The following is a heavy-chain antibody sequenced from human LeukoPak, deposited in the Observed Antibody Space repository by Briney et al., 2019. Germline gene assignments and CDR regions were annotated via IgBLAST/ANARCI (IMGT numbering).Heavy chain of an antibody. V-gene: IGHV1-2*02. J-gene: IGHJ6*02. D-gene: IGHD6-19*01. CDR1: GYTFTGYY. CDR3: ARDVGSSGWYSGYYYYGMDV. CDR2: INPNSGGT. Sequence: GASVTVSCKASGYTFTGYYMHWVRQAPGQGLEWMGWINPNSGGTNYAQKFQGRVTMTRDTSISTAYMELSRLRSDDTAVYYCARDVGSSGWYSGYYYYGMDVWGQGTTVTVSS.